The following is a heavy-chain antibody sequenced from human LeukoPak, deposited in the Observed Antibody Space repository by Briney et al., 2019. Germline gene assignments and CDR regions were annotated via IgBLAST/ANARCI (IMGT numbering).Heavy chain of an antibody. D-gene: IGHD4-23*01. CDR2: ISSSSSAI. V-gene: IGHV3-48*02. Sequence: GGSLRLSCAASGFTFSSFSMNWVRQAPGKGLEWISYISSSSSAIYYADSVTGRFTISRDNAKNSLYLQMNSLRDEDTAVYYCARDGGYGVNAAFDIWGQGTMVTVSS. CDR1: GFTFSSFS. CDR3: ARDGGYGVNAAFDI. J-gene: IGHJ3*02.